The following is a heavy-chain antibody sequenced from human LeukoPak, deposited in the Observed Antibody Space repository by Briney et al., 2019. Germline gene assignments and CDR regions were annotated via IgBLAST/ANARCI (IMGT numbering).Heavy chain of an antibody. J-gene: IGHJ4*02. CDR3: ARSTSSGWYDY. V-gene: IGHV4-34*01. CDR2: INHSGST. CDR1: GGSFSGNY. Sequence: SETLSLTCAVYGGSFSGNYWSWIRQPPGKGLEWIGEINHSGSTNYNPSLESRVTISVDTSKNQFSLKLSSVTAADTAVYYCARSTSSGWYDYWGQGTLVTVSS. D-gene: IGHD6-19*01.